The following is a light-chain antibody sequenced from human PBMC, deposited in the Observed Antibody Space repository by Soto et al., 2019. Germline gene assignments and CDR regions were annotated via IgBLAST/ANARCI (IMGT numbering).Light chain of an antibody. Sequence: QLVLTQPASVSGSPGQSITISCTGTSSDVGRYNLVSWYQQHPGKAPKLTIYEGSKRPSGVSNRFSGSKSGNTASLTTSGLQAEDEADYYCCSYAGSSTFVVFGGGTQLTVL. CDR2: EGS. CDR1: SSDVGRYNL. J-gene: IGLJ2*01. CDR3: CSYAGSSTFVV. V-gene: IGLV2-23*03.